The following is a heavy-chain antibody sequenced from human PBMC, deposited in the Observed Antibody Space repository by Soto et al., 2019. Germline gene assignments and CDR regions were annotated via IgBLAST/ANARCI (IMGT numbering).Heavy chain of an antibody. D-gene: IGHD6-19*01. V-gene: IGHV5-10-1*01. CDR3: ARHSRDSSGEDFDY. Sequence: GESLKISCKGSGYSFTNYYISWVRQMPGKGLEWMGRMDPSDSYTDYSPSVQGHVTFSVDRSINTAYLQGSNLKASDTAMYFCARHSRDSSGEDFDYWGKGTLVTVS. J-gene: IGHJ4*02. CDR2: MDPSDSYT. CDR1: GYSFTNYY.